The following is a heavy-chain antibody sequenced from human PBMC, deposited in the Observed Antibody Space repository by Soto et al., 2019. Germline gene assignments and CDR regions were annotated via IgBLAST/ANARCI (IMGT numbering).Heavy chain of an antibody. CDR2: ISGDGSST. CDR3: ARSLPGTYGAFDL. V-gene: IGHV3-74*01. D-gene: IGHD1-7*01. Sequence: GGSLRLSCAASEFTFRSYWMHWVRQSPGKGLVWVSRISGDGSSTSYAGSVKGRFTISRDNAKNTMNLQMDSLRAEDTAVYYCARSLPGTYGAFDLWGQGTMVTVSS. CDR1: EFTFRSYW. J-gene: IGHJ3*01.